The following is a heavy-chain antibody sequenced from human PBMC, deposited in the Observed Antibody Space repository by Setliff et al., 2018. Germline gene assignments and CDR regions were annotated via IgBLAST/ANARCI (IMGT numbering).Heavy chain of an antibody. J-gene: IGHJ4*02. D-gene: IGHD4-17*01. V-gene: IGHV3-73*01. CDR2: IRSKADSYAT. CDR1: GFTFSSYS. Sequence: GGSLRLSCAASGFTFSSYSMNWVRQASGRGLEWVGRIRSKADSYATAYAASVKARFTISRDDSKNTAYLQVNSLKTEDTAVYYCAITMTTGVDFFDYWGQGTLVTVSS. CDR3: AITMTTGVDFFDY.